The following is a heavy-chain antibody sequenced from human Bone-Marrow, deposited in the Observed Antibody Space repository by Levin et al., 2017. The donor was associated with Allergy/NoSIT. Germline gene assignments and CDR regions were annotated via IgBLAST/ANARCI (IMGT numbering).Heavy chain of an antibody. CDR3: AKVRRLHYYDSSGYYGFDN. CDR1: GFTFSNYA. CDR2: ISGGGGST. J-gene: IGHJ4*02. D-gene: IGHD3-22*01. V-gene: IGHV3-23*01. Sequence: GESLKISCAGSGFTFSNYAMSWVRQAPGKGLQWVSTISGGGGSTFYAESVKGRFSISRDNDRNTVDLQMNSLRAEDTAVYYCAKVRRLHYYDSSGYYGFDNWGQGTLVTVSS.